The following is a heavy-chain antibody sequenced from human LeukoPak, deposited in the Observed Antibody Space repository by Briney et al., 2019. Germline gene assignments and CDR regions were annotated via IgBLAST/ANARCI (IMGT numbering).Heavy chain of an antibody. CDR1: GGSISSYY. CDR3: ARGQITIFGVVSNWFDP. J-gene: IGHJ5*02. D-gene: IGHD3-3*01. Sequence: SETLSLTCTVSGGSISSYYWSWIRQPPGKGLEWIGYIYYSGSTNYNPSLKSRVTISVDTSKNQFSLKLSSVTAADTAVYYCARGQITIFGVVSNWFDPWGQGTLVTVSS. CDR2: IYYSGST. V-gene: IGHV4-59*01.